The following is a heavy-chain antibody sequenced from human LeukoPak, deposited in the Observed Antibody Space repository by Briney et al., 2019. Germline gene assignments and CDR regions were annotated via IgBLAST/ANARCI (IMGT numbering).Heavy chain of an antibody. D-gene: IGHD5-18*01. J-gene: IGHJ4*02. Sequence: SETLSLTCTVSGGSLSNYYWSWIRQPPGKGLEWIGYIYYSGSTNYNPSLKSRVTISLDTSKNQFSLKLSSVTAADTAVYYCARLRGGYSYSYSAPALDYWGQGTLVTVSS. CDR2: IYYSGST. CDR1: GGSLSNYY. CDR3: ARLRGGYSYSYSAPALDY. V-gene: IGHV4-59*08.